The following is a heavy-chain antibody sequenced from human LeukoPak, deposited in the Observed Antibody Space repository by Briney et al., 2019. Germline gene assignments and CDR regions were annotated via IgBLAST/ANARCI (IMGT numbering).Heavy chain of an antibody. Sequence: GGSLRLSCAASGFTFSSYGMHWVRQAPGKGLEWVAVISYDGSNKYYADSVKGRFTISRDNSKNTLYLQMNSLRAEDTAVYYCARELVDFWSGYYALSDYWGQGTLVTVSS. D-gene: IGHD3-3*01. CDR1: GFTFSSYG. CDR3: ARELVDFWSGYYALSDY. J-gene: IGHJ4*02. V-gene: IGHV3-30*03. CDR2: ISYDGSNK.